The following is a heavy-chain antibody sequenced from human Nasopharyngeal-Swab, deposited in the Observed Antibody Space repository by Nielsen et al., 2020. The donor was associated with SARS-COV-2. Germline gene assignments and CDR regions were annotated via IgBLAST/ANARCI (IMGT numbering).Heavy chain of an antibody. J-gene: IGHJ5*02. CDR3: VKGGWFDD. Sequence: GESLKISCAASGFTFSSYSMSWLRRAPGKGLEWVSTIRNDKHYADSVMGRFTISRDNSKDTLYLQMNSLRAEDTAVYYCVKGGWFDDWGRGTLVTVAS. V-gene: IGHV3-23*01. CDR2: IRNDK. CDR1: GFTFSSYS.